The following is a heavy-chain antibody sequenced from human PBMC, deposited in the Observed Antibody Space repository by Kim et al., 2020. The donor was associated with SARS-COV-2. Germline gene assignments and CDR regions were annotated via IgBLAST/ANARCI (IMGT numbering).Heavy chain of an antibody. J-gene: IGHJ4*02. V-gene: IGHV6-1*01. D-gene: IGHD6-19*01. Sequence: YAVPVKSRITINPDTSKNQFARQLNSVTPEDTAVYYCARGRQWLVNVDIDYWGQGTLVTVSS. CDR3: ARGRQWLVNVDIDY.